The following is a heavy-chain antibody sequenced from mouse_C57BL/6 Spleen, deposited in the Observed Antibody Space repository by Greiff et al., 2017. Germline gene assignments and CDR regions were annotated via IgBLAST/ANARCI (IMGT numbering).Heavy chain of an antibody. D-gene: IGHD4-1*01. Sequence: VHVKQSGPELVKPGASVKISCKASGYSFTGYYMNWVKQSPEKSLEWIGEINPSTGGTTYNQKFKAKATLTVDKSSSTAYMQLKSLTSEDSAVYYCARGAGTGAMDYWGQGTSVTVSS. CDR2: INPSTGGT. V-gene: IGHV1-42*01. CDR1: GYSFTGYY. CDR3: ARGAGTGAMDY. J-gene: IGHJ4*01.